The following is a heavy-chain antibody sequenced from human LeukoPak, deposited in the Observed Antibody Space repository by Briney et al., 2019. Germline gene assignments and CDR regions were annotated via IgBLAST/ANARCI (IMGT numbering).Heavy chain of an antibody. Sequence: GGSLRLSCAASGFTFSSYGMHWVRQAPGKGLEWVAVMWYDGSNKYYADSVKGRFTISRDNSKNTLYLQMNSLRAEDTAVYYCAREGYYYDSSGYYYFDYWGQGTLVTVSS. V-gene: IGHV3-33*01. D-gene: IGHD3-22*01. CDR1: GFTFSSYG. J-gene: IGHJ4*02. CDR2: MWYDGSNK. CDR3: AREGYYYDSSGYYYFDY.